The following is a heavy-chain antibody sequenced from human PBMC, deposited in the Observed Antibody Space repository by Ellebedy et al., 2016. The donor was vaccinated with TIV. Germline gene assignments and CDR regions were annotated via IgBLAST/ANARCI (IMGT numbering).Heavy chain of an antibody. J-gene: IGHJ5*02. Sequence: GESLKISXAASGFTFSNYVMTWVRQAPGKGLEWVSAISHVNSATYYADSVKGRFTISRDNSKSTLYLQMHSLRAEDTAIYYCAKGYTTSGGWFDPWGQGTPVTVSS. D-gene: IGHD4-11*01. CDR1: GFTFSNYV. CDR2: ISHVNSAT. CDR3: AKGYTTSGGWFDP. V-gene: IGHV3-23*01.